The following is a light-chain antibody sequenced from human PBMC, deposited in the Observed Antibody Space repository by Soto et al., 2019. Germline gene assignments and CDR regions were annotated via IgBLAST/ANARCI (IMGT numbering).Light chain of an antibody. J-gene: IGLJ3*02. V-gene: IGLV1-47*01. Sequence: QPVLTQPPSTSGTPGQRVTISCSGRTSNIGSNFVYWYQQLPGTAPKLLIYRDDQRPSGVPDRFSGSKSGTSASLAISGLRYEDEDDYYCAAWDDGLSAWVFGGGIKLTVL. CDR2: RDD. CDR3: AAWDDGLSAWV. CDR1: TSNIGSNF.